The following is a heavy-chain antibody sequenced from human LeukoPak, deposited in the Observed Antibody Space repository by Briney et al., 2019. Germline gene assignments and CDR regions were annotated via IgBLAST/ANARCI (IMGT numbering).Heavy chain of an antibody. V-gene: IGHV1-2*02. Sequence: ASVKVSCKASGYTFTGYYIHWVRQAPGQGLEWMGWINPNSGDTNYAQNFQGRVTMTRDTSINTAYMELSRLRSDDTAVYYCARGATHRGIWSGYYFDYWGQGTLVTVSS. D-gene: IGHD3-3*01. CDR2: INPNSGDT. J-gene: IGHJ4*02. CDR1: GYTFTGYY. CDR3: ARGATHRGIWSGYYFDY.